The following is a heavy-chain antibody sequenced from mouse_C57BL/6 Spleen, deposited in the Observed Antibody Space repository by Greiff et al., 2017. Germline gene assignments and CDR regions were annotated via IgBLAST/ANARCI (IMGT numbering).Heavy chain of an antibody. V-gene: IGHV1-19*01. D-gene: IGHD1-1*01. CDR1: GYTFTDYY. Sequence: VQLKESGPVLVKPGASVKMSCKASGYTFTDYYMNWVKQSHGKSLEWIGVINPYNGGTSYNQKFKGKATLTVDKSSSTAYMELNSLTSEDSAVYYCANYYGSPYYFDYWGQGTTLTVSS. CDR2: INPYNGGT. J-gene: IGHJ2*01. CDR3: ANYYGSPYYFDY.